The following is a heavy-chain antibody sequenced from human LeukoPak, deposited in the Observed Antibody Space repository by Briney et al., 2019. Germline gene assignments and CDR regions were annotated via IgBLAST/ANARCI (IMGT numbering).Heavy chain of an antibody. J-gene: IGHJ4*02. CDR2: ISGSGGST. CDR1: GFTFSSYA. CDR3: AKAGPDSSSWPDFDY. D-gene: IGHD6-13*01. V-gene: IGHV3-23*01. Sequence: GGSLRLSCAASGFTFSSYAMSWVRQAPGKGLEWLSAISGSGGSTYYADSVKGRFTISRDNSKNTLYLQMNSLRAEDTAVYYCAKAGPDSSSWPDFDYWGQGTLVTVSS.